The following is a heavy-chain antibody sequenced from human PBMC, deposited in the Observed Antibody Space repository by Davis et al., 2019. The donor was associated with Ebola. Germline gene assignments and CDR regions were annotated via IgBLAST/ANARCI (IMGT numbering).Heavy chain of an antibody. CDR2: IYSGGST. Sequence: PGGSLRLSCAASGFTVSSNYMSWVRQAPGKGLEWVSVIYSGGSTYYADSVKGRFTISRDNSKNTLYLQMNSLRAEDTAVYYCASAKYGENSHFDYWGQGTLVTVSS. CDR1: GFTVSSNY. V-gene: IGHV3-53*01. D-gene: IGHD4/OR15-4a*01. J-gene: IGHJ4*02. CDR3: ASAKYGENSHFDY.